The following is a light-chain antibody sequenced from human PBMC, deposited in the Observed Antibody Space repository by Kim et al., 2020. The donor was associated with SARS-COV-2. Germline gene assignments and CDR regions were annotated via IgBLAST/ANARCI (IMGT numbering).Light chain of an antibody. CDR2: GNS. CDR3: QSYDSSLSPSL. CDR1: SCHIGAGYD. V-gene: IGLV1-40*01. J-gene: IGLJ2*01. Sequence: QSGLTQPPSVYGSPGQRVTISCNGSSCHIGAGYDVHWYQHLPGTAPKLLIYGNSNRPSGVPDRFSGSKSGTSASLAITVLQVEAEADYYCQSYDSSLSPSLLAGGPQLTFL.